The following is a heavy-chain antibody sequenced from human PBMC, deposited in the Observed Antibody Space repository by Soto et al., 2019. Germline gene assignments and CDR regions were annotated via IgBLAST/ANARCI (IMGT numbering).Heavy chain of an antibody. CDR2: IIPIFGTA. CDR3: VRDRRPDGEYYFDY. D-gene: IGHD6-6*01. Sequence: ASVKVSCKASGYTFTSYAMHWVHQAPGQGLEWMGGIIPIFGTANYAQKFQGRVTITADESTSTAYMELSSLRSEDTAVYYCVRDRRPDGEYYFDYWGQGTLVTVSS. V-gene: IGHV1-69*13. J-gene: IGHJ4*02. CDR1: GYTFTSYA.